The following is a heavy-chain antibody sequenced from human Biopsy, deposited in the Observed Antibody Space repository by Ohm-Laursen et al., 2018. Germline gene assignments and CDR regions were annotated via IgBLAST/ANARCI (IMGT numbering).Heavy chain of an antibody. Sequence: SDTLSLTCSASGGLNSNYYWSWVRQSAGKGLEWIGRLYTSGDTNYNPSLKSRVTISVDTSKNQFPLKVRSVTAADTAVYYCVRGVDYYDPYHYYALDVWGQGTTVTVSS. CDR2: LYTSGDT. J-gene: IGHJ6*02. CDR3: VRGVDYYDPYHYYALDV. V-gene: IGHV4-4*07. CDR1: GGLNSNYY. D-gene: IGHD3-22*01.